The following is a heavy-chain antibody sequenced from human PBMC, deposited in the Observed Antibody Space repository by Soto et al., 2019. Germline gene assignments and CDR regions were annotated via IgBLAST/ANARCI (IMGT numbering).Heavy chain of an antibody. D-gene: IGHD3-9*01. CDR1: GFTFSSYW. J-gene: IGHJ4*02. V-gene: IGHV3-74*01. CDR2: INSDGSST. Sequence: GGSLRLSCAASGFTFSSYWMHWVRQAPGKGLVWVSRINSDGSSTSYADSVKGRFTISRDNAKNTLYLQMNSLRAEDTAVYYCANTDDILTGYYIYWGQGTLVTVSS. CDR3: ANTDDILTGYYIY.